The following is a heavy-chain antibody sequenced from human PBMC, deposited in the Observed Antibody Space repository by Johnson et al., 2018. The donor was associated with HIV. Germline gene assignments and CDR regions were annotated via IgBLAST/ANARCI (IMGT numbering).Heavy chain of an antibody. Sequence: QVQLVESGGGVVQPARSLRLSCTASGFTFSNFVMHWVRQAPGKGLEWVAAMSFDGTNKYYADSVRGRFTISRDNSKNTLYLQMNSLRAEDTAVYYCARGGRFDAFDIWGQGTMVTVSS. CDR2: MSFDGTNK. J-gene: IGHJ3*02. CDR3: ARGGRFDAFDI. D-gene: IGHD3-16*01. V-gene: IGHV3-30*14. CDR1: GFTFSNFV.